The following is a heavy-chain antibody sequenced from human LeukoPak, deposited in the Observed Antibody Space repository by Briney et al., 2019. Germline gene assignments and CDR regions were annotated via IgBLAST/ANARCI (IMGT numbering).Heavy chain of an antibody. CDR1: GLTFGDYA. CDR2: IRSKIYGGTP. J-gene: IGHJ4*02. Sequence: GGSLRLSCTASGLTFGDYAMTWVRQAPGKGLEWVGFIRSKIYGGTPEYAASVKGRFTISRDDSKGIAYLQMNSLKTEDTAVYYCTRDQTPYYWGQGTLVTVSS. V-gene: IGHV3-49*04. CDR3: TRDQTPYY.